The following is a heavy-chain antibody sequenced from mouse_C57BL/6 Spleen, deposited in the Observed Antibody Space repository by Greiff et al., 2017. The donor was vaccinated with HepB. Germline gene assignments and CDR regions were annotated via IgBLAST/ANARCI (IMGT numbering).Heavy chain of an antibody. V-gene: IGHV5-16*01. Sequence: EVKLMESAGGLVQPGSSMKLSCTASGFTFSDYYMAWVRQVPEKGLEWVANINYDGSSTYYLDSLKSRFIISRDNAKNILYLQMSSLKSEDTATYYCARDRELGRRWYFDVWGTGTTVTVSS. J-gene: IGHJ1*03. CDR2: INYDGSST. D-gene: IGHD4-1*01. CDR3: ARDRELGRRWYFDV. CDR1: GFTFSDYY.